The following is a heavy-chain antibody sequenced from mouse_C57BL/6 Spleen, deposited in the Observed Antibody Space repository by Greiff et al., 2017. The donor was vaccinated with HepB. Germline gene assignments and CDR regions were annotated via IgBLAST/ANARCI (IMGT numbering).Heavy chain of an antibody. CDR1: GYTFTSYW. CDR2: IHPNSGST. J-gene: IGHJ3*01. Sequence: QVQLQQPGAELVKPGASVKLSCKASGYTFTSYWMHWVKQRPGQGLEWIGMIHPNSGSTNYNEKFKSKATLTVDKSSSTAYMQLSSLTSEDSAVYYCAKLPSYYSNYDAWFAYWGQGTLVTVSA. V-gene: IGHV1-64*01. D-gene: IGHD2-5*01. CDR3: AKLPSYYSNYDAWFAY.